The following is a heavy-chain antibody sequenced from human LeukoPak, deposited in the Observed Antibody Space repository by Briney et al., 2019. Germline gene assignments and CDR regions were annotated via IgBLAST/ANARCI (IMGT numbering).Heavy chain of an antibody. V-gene: IGHV4-30-2*01. D-gene: IGHD6-19*01. CDR3: ARVVGSGWFFWFDP. J-gene: IGHJ5*02. CDR1: GGSISSGGYS. CDR2: IYHSGST. Sequence: SQTLSLTCAVSGGSISSGGYSWSWIRQPPGKGLEWIGYIYHSGSTYYNPSLMSRVTISVDRSKSQFSLKLSSVTAADTAVYYCARVVGSGWFFWFDPWGQGTLVTVSS.